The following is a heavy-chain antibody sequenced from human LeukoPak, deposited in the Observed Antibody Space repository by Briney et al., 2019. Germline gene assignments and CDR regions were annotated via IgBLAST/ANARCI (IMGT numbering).Heavy chain of an antibody. V-gene: IGHV3-30*04. Sequence: PGGSLRLSCAASGFTFSSYAMHWVRQAPGKGLEWVAVISYDGSNKYYADSVKGRFTISRDNSKNTLYLQMNSLRAEDTAVYYCARAKYDSSGYYYSGFDIWGQGTMVTVSS. CDR3: ARAKYDSSGYYYSGFDI. CDR2: ISYDGSNK. J-gene: IGHJ3*02. D-gene: IGHD3-22*01. CDR1: GFTFSSYA.